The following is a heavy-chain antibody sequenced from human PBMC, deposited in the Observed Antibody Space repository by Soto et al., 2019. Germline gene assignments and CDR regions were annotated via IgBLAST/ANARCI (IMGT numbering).Heavy chain of an antibody. J-gene: IGHJ6*02. D-gene: IGHD2-2*01. Sequence: GGSLRLSCAASGFTFSSYAMHWVRQAPGKGLEWVAVISYDGSNKYYADSVKGRFTISRDNSKNTLYLQMNSLRAEDTAVYYCAREGYCSSTSCYVGSLYYYYGMDVWGQGTTVTVSS. CDR2: ISYDGSNK. CDR3: AREGYCSSTSCYVGSLYYYYGMDV. CDR1: GFTFSSYA. V-gene: IGHV3-30-3*01.